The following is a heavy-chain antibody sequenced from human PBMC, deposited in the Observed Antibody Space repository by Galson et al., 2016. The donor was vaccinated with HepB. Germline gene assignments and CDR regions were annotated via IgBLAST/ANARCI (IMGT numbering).Heavy chain of an antibody. CDR1: GFTFNKYG. D-gene: IGHD2/OR15-2a*01. Sequence: SLRLSCAASGFTFNKYGMHWVRQAPGKGLEWVAADSVHGGRKFYADAVKGRFTISRDSANNMLFLQMSSLIPDDTAVYFCAKRHEYCPPVGCSVDYWGQGTLVSVSS. V-gene: IGHV3-30*18. J-gene: IGHJ4*02. CDR2: DSVHGGRK. CDR3: AKRHEYCPPVGCSVDY.